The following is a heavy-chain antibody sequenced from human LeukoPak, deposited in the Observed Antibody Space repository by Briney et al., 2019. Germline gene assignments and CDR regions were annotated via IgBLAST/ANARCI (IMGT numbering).Heavy chain of an antibody. D-gene: IGHD3-22*01. J-gene: IGHJ6*03. V-gene: IGHV1-69*13. CDR3: ATKAEYYDSSGYPPYYYYYMDV. CDR1: GGTFSSYA. CDR2: IIPTFGTA. Sequence: SVKVSCKASGGTFSSYAISWVRQAPGQGLEWMGGIIPTFGTANYAQKFQGRVTITADESTSTAYMELSSLRSEDTAVYYCATKAEYYDSSGYPPYYYYYMDVWGKGTTVTISS.